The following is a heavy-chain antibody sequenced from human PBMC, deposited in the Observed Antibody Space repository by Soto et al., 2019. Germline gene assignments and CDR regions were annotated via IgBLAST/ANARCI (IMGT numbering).Heavy chain of an antibody. CDR1: GFTFSSYG. Sequence: PGGSLRLSCAASGFTFSSYGMHWVRQAPGKGQEWVAVISYDGSNKYYADSVKGRFTISRDNSKNTLYLQMNSLRAEVTAVYYCARSDTAFDYWGQGTLVTVSS. J-gene: IGHJ4*02. V-gene: IGHV3-30*03. CDR3: ARSDTAFDY. CDR2: ISYDGSNK. D-gene: IGHD5-18*01.